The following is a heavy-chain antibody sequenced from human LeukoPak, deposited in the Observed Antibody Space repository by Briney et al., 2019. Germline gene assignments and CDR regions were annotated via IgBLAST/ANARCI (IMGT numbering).Heavy chain of an antibody. CDR3: ARGSGYSYGVDY. Sequence: TGGSLRLSCAASGFTFSSYGMHWVRQAPGKGLEWVAFIRYDGSNKYYADSVKGRFTISRDNAKNSLYLQMNSLRAEDTAVYYCARGSGYSYGVDYWGQGTLVTDSS. V-gene: IGHV3-30*02. J-gene: IGHJ4*02. CDR1: GFTFSSYG. D-gene: IGHD5-18*01. CDR2: IRYDGSNK.